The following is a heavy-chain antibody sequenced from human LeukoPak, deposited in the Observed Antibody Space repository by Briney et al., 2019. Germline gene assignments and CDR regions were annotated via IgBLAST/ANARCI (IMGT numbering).Heavy chain of an antibody. CDR2: INTDGSGT. Sequence: GGSLRLSCAASGFTFSNYWMHWVRQAPGKGLVWVSRINTDGSGTDYADPVRGRFTISRDNSKNTLYLQMNSLRAEDTAVYYCAKERMIVARNWFDPWGQGTLVTVSS. V-gene: IGHV3-74*01. D-gene: IGHD3-22*01. J-gene: IGHJ5*02. CDR1: GFTFSNYW. CDR3: AKERMIVARNWFDP.